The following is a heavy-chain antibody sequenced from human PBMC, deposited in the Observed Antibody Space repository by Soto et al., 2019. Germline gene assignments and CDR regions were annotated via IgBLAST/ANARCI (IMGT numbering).Heavy chain of an antibody. Sequence: SETLSLTCAVYGGSFSGYYWSWIRQPPGKGLEWIGEINHSGSTNYNPSLKSRVTISVDTSKNQFSLKLSSVTAADTAVYYCARGLHPSGYYYYGMDVWGQGTTVTVSS. D-gene: IGHD3-10*01. CDR2: INHSGST. V-gene: IGHV4-34*01. CDR1: GGSFSGYY. CDR3: ARGLHPSGYYYYGMDV. J-gene: IGHJ6*02.